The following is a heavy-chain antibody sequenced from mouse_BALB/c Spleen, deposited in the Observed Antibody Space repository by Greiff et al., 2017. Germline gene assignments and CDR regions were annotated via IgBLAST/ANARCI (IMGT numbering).Heavy chain of an antibody. D-gene: IGHD2-14*01. J-gene: IGHJ2*01. CDR1: GFNIKDTY. Sequence: VHVKQSGAELVKPGASVKLSCTASGFNIKDTYMHWVKQRPEQGLEWIGRIDPANGNTKYDPKFQGKATITADTSSNTAYLQLSSLTSEDTAVYYCARNRYDYWGQGTTLTVSS. V-gene: IGHV14-3*02. CDR2: IDPANGNT. CDR3: ARNRYDY.